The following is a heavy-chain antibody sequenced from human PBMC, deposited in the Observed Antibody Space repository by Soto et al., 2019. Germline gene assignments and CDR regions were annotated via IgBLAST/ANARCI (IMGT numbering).Heavy chain of an antibody. V-gene: IGHV3-30*18. CDR2: ISYDGSNK. D-gene: IGHD2-21*02. J-gene: IGHJ4*02. CDR3: AKDMGLAYCGGDCLGAPDY. Sequence: QVQLVESGGGVVQPGRSLRLSCAASGFTFSSYGMHWVRQAPGKGLEWVAVISYDGSNKYYADSVKGRFTISRDNSKNTRYLQMNSLRAEDTAVYYCAKDMGLAYCGGDCLGAPDYWGQGTLVTVSS. CDR1: GFTFSSYG.